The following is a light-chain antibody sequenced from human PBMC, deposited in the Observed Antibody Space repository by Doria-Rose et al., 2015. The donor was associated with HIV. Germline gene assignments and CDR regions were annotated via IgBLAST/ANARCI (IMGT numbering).Light chain of an antibody. J-gene: IGLJ2*01. CDR3: SSYAGSDNLV. CDR2: EVN. V-gene: IGLV2-8*01. Sequence: CTGTSSDVGGYNYVSWYQQHPGKAPKLMIYEVNKRPSGVPDRFSGSKSGNTASLAVSGLQAEDEADYYCSSYAGSDNLVFGGGTKLTVL. CDR1: SSDVGGYNY.